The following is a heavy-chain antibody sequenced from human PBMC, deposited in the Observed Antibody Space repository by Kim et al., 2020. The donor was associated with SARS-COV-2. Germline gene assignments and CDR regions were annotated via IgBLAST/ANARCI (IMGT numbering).Heavy chain of an antibody. D-gene: IGHD3-16*01. CDR2: IIPIFGTA. CDR1: GGTFSSYA. CDR3: ANYAGYPHAFDI. Sequence: ASVKVSRKASGGTFSSYAISWVRQAPGQGLEWMGGIIPIFGTANYAQKFQGRVTITADESTSTAYMELSSLRSEDTAVYYCANYAGYPHAFDIWGQGTMVTVSS. J-gene: IGHJ3*02. V-gene: IGHV1-69*13.